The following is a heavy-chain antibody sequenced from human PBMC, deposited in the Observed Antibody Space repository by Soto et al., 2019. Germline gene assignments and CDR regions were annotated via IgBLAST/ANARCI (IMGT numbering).Heavy chain of an antibody. CDR2: VYHNGNA. CDR3: AARPYYYYGLDV. V-gene: IGHV4-34*03. D-gene: IGHD3-10*01. CDR1: GGSISGYY. J-gene: IGHJ6*02. Sequence: PSETLSLTCAVYGGSISGYYWSWIRQPPGKAPEWIGYVYHNGNAYPKPSLKSRVTISLDGAKNQFSLKMTSVTAADTGIYYCAARPYYYYGLDVWGQGTTVTVSS.